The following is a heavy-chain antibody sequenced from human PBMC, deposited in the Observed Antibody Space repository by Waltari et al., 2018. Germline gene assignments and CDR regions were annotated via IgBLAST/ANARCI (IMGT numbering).Heavy chain of an antibody. CDR1: GYTLTELS. D-gene: IGHD3-16*02. J-gene: IGHJ4*02. CDR3: ATLRLGELSTRTDY. CDR2: FNPKECEK. V-gene: IGHV1-24*01. Sequence: QVQLVQSGAEVKKPGASVKVSCKVSGYTLTELSMHWVRQAPGKGLEWMGVFNPKECEKIYAQTFQGRCTRTEETSTDTAYMELSSLRSEDTAVYYCATLRLGELSTRTDYWGQGTLVTVSS.